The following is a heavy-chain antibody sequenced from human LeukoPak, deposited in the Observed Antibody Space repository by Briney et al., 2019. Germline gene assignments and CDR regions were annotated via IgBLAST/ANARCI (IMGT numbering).Heavy chain of an antibody. CDR3: ASDGAYAMAV. J-gene: IGHJ6*02. D-gene: IGHD1-26*01. CDR2: INNDASRT. Sequence: PGWSLRLSCAASGSAFSRSWIHWVRQAPGKGLVWVSHINNDASRTTYADSVRGRFTISRDNAKNTVSLQMNSLRAEDTAVYYCASDGAYAMAVWGQGTTVTVSS. CDR1: GSAFSRSW. V-gene: IGHV3-74*01.